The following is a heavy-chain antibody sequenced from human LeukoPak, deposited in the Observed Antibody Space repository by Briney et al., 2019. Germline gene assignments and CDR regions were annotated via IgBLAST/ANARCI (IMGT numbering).Heavy chain of an antibody. CDR2: IRYDGSNK. Sequence: GGSLRLSCAASGFTFSSYGMHWVRQAPGKGLEWVAFIRYDGSNKYYADSVKGRFTISRDNSKNTLYLQMNSLRAEDTAVYYCAREDIVVVPAAPFYYYMDVWGKGTTVTVSS. J-gene: IGHJ6*03. D-gene: IGHD2-2*01. V-gene: IGHV3-30*02. CDR3: AREDIVVVPAAPFYYYMDV. CDR1: GFTFSSYG.